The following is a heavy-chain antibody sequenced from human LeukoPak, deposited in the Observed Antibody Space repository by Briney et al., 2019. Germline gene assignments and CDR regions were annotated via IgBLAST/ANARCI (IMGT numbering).Heavy chain of an antibody. V-gene: IGHV3-30*04. CDR2: ISYDGINT. D-gene: IGHD3-9*01. CDR3: AGSYYDIVTGLGEFDP. CDR1: GFTFSHYA. J-gene: IGHJ5*02. Sequence: GGSLRLSCAASGFTFSHYAIHWVRQAPGKGLEWVAVISYDGINTYYADSVKGRFTISRDNSKNTLYLQMNSLRAEDTAVYYCAGSYYDIVTGLGEFDPWGQGTLVTVSS.